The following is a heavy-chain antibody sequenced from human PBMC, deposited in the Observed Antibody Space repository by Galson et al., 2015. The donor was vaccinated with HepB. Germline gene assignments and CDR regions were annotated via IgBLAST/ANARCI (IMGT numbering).Heavy chain of an antibody. V-gene: IGHV3-74*01. CDR2: INIDGSST. CDR3: ARGDSGLSYYYYYYMDV. Sequence: SLRLSCAASGFTFSSYWMHWVRQVPGKGLVWVSHINIDGSSTGYADSVKGRFIISRDNAKNTLYLQMDSLRADDTAVYYCARGDSGLSYYYYYYMDVWGKGTTVTVS. CDR1: GFTFSSYW. D-gene: IGHD6-25*01. J-gene: IGHJ6*03.